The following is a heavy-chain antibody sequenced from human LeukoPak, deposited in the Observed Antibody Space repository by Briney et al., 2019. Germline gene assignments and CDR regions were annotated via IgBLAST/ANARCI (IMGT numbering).Heavy chain of an antibody. D-gene: IGHD2-21*01. CDR3: VRDVWGDRDSYFDY. CDR1: GFTFSSYW. V-gene: IGHV3-74*01. Sequence: GGSLRLSCAASGFTFSSYWMHWVRQAPGKGLVWVSRINSDGWSTSYADSAKGRFTISRDNAKNTLYLQMNSLRAEDTAVYYCVRDVWGDRDSYFDYWGQGTLVTVSS. CDR2: INSDGWST. J-gene: IGHJ4*02.